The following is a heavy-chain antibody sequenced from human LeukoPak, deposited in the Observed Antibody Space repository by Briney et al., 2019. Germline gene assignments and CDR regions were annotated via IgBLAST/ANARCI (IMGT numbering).Heavy chain of an antibody. Sequence: ASVKVSCKASGYAFITYGITWVRQAPGQGLEWMGWISAYNGNTKYAQKLQGRVTMTTDTSTSTAYMELRSLRSDDTAVYYCARGSYCSGDTCYSQFLDYWGQGTLVTVSS. J-gene: IGHJ4*02. D-gene: IGHD2-15*01. CDR2: ISAYNGNT. CDR1: GYAFITYG. CDR3: ARGSYCSGDTCYSQFLDY. V-gene: IGHV1-18*01.